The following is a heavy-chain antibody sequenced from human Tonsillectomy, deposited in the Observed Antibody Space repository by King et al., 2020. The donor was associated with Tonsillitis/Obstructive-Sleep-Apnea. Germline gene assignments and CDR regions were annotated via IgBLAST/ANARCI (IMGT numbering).Heavy chain of an antibody. J-gene: IGHJ3*02. CDR2: FDPEDGET. Sequence: QLVQSGAVVKKPGASVKVSCKVSGYTLTELSMHWVRQAPGKGLEWMGGFDPEDGETIYAQKFQGRVTMTEDTSTDTAYMELSSLRSEDTAVYYCATGTTVTTHDAFDIWGQGTMVTVSS. CDR1: GYTLTELS. CDR3: ATGTTVTTHDAFDI. D-gene: IGHD4-17*01. V-gene: IGHV1-24*01.